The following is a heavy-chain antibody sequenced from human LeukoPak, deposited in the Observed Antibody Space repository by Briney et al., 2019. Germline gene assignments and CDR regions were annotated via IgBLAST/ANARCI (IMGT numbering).Heavy chain of an antibody. Sequence: SETLSLTCTVSGGSISSSSYYWGWIRQPPGKGLEWIASIYYSGSTYYNPSLKSRVTISVDTSKNQFSLKLSSVTAADTAVYYCARVRYGSGSYYNVHPYFDYWGQGTLVTVSS. D-gene: IGHD3-10*01. J-gene: IGHJ4*02. CDR1: GGSISSSSYY. V-gene: IGHV4-39*07. CDR2: IYYSGST. CDR3: ARVRYGSGSYYNVHPYFDY.